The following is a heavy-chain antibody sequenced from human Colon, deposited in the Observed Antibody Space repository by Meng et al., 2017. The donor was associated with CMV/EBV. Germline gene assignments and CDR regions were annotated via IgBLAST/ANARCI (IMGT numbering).Heavy chain of an antibody. CDR3: VRDNARVQGNIPILVVPQGFDY. V-gene: IGHV3-23*01. CDR2: ITTSGGGR. Sequence: GGSLRLSCAASGFTFSNCAMTWVRQAPGKRLEWVSAITTSGGGRYYAASVKGRFTISRDNSQNTLYLQMNSLGADDTAIYYCVRDNARVQGNIPILVVPQGFDYWGQGTVVTVSS. CDR1: GFTFSNCA. J-gene: IGHJ4*02. D-gene: IGHD3-22*01.